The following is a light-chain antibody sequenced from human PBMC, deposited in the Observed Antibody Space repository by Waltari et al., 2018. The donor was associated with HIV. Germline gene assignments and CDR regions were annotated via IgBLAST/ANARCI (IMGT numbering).Light chain of an antibody. J-gene: IGLJ2*01. Sequence: QSVLTPPPSASGTPGQRVTISCSGSSANIGNNYVYWYQQLPETAPKLLIYRNHQRPSGVPDRFSGSKSGTSASLAVSGLRSEDEGDYYCAAWDDGLSGVVFGGGTKLTVL. CDR2: RNH. V-gene: IGLV1-47*01. CDR3: AAWDDGLSGVV. CDR1: SANIGNNY.